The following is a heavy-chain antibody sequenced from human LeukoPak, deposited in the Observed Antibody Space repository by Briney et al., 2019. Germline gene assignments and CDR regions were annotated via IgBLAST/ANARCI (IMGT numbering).Heavy chain of an antibody. D-gene: IGHD3-22*01. J-gene: IGHJ4*02. CDR3: ARVGGYYDSSGYSDY. V-gene: IGHV3-7*03. CDR2: IKQDGSEK. Sequence: PGGSLRLSCAASGFTFSSYWMSWVRQAPGKGLEWVANIKQDGSEKYYVDSVKGRFTISRDNAKNSLYLQMNSLRAEDTAVYYCARVGGYYDSSGYSDYWGQGTLVTVSS. CDR1: GFTFSSYW.